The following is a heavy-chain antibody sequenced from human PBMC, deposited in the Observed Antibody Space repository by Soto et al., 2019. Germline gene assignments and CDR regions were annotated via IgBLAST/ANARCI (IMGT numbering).Heavy chain of an antibody. CDR1: GFTFDDSA. D-gene: IGHD3-16*01. CDR2: ISWNSASI. Sequence: ESGGGLVQPGGSLRLSCAASGFTFDDSAMHWVRQAPGKGLEWVSAISWNSASILYADSVKGRFTISRDNAKNSVYLQMNSLRAEDTALYYCAKRGDGRAFHIWGQGTMVTVSS. CDR3: AKRGDGRAFHI. V-gene: IGHV3-9*01. J-gene: IGHJ3*02.